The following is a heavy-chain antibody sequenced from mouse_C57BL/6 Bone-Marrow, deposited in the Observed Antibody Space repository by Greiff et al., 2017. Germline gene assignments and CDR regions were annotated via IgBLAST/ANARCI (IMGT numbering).Heavy chain of an antibody. J-gene: IGHJ1*03. CDR2: IDPSDSHT. CDR1: GYTFTSYW. Sequence: QVQLQQPGAELVMPGASVKLSCKASGYTFTSYWMHWVKQRPGQGLEWIGEIDPSDSHTNYNQKFKGKSTLTVDKSSSTAYMQLSSLTSEDSAVYYCARWGHGNYWYFDVWGTGTTVTVSS. CDR3: ARWGHGNYWYFDV. D-gene: IGHD2-1*01. V-gene: IGHV1-69*01.